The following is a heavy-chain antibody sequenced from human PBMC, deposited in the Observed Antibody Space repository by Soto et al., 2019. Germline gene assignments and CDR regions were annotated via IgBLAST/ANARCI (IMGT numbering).Heavy chain of an antibody. CDR2: LTGSSGVT. J-gene: IGHJ4*02. CDR3: AKGGATYGLLTHDY. V-gene: IGHV3-23*01. Sequence: PGGSLRLSCVVSGFTFSNFAMSWVRQAPGKGLEWVSTLTGSSGVTYYADSVKGRFAISRDNSRNTLSLQMNSLTAADTAVYYCAKGGATYGLLTHDYWGQGTRVTVSS. CDR1: GFTFSNFA. D-gene: IGHD3-9*01.